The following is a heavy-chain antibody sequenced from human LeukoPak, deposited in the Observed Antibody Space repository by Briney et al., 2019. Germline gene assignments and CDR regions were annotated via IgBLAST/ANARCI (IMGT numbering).Heavy chain of an antibody. CDR1: GFTFSSYA. CDR2: IGVNT. J-gene: IGHJ3*02. Sequence: GGSLRLSCAASGFTFSSYAMSWVRQAPGKGLEWVPAIGVNTYYADSVRGRFTISRDTSKNTLYLQMNSLRAEDTAVYYCAKNSGNKAFDIWGQGTMVTVSS. V-gene: IGHV3-23*01. CDR3: AKNSGNKAFDI.